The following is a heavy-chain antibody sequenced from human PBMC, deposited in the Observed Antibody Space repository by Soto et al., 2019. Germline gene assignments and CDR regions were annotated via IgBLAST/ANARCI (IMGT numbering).Heavy chain of an antibody. CDR2: IYHSGST. V-gene: IGHV4-38-2*01. CDR1: GYSISSGYY. CDR3: AKTTYYYDSSGYIV. J-gene: IGHJ1*01. Sequence: PSETLSLTCAVSGYSISSGYYWGWIRQPPGKGLEWIGSIYHSGSTYYNPSLKSRVTISVDTSKNQFSLKLSSVTAADTAVYYCAKTTYYYDSSGYIVWRQGALVTV. D-gene: IGHD3-22*01.